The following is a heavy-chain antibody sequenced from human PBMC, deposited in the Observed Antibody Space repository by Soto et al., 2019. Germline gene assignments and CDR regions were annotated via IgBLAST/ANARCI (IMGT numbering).Heavy chain of an antibody. Sequence: GGSLRLSCVPSGFTFSSYSMVWVRQAPGKGLEWVSYIFASSTTIYYADSVKGRFTVSRDNTQNSLFLQMNSLRAEDTAVYYCARDNGYDAATLDYWGQETLVTVSS. D-gene: IGHD5-12*01. V-gene: IGHV3-48*04. CDR1: GFTFSSYS. CDR2: IFASSTTI. CDR3: ARDNGYDAATLDY. J-gene: IGHJ4*02.